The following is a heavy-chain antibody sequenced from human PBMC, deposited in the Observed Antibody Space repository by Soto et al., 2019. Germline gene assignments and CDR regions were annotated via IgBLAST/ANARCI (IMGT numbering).Heavy chain of an antibody. CDR2: IDPDDSYI. CDR1: GYSFTVYW. Sequence: GESLKISCKGSGYSFTVYWINWVRQMPGKGLEWMGRIDPDDSYINYSPSFQGHVTISADRSISTAYLQWSSLKASDTAIYYCARRLGAITGDYWGQGTPVTVSS. V-gene: IGHV5-10-1*01. J-gene: IGHJ4*02. D-gene: IGHD3-16*01. CDR3: ARRLGAITGDY.